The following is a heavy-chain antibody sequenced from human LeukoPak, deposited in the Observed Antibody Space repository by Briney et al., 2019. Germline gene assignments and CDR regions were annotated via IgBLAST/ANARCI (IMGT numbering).Heavy chain of an antibody. J-gene: IGHJ4*02. V-gene: IGHV3-23*01. CDR1: GFTFSSYA. D-gene: IGHD3-10*01. CDR3: AKDVLLWFGELPTTFDY. Sequence: GGSLRLSCAASGFTFSSYAMSWVRQAPGKGLEWVSAISGSGGSTYYADSVKGRFTISRDNSKNTLYLQMNSLRAEDTAVYYCAKDVLLWFGELPTTFDYWGQGTLVTVSP. CDR2: ISGSGGST.